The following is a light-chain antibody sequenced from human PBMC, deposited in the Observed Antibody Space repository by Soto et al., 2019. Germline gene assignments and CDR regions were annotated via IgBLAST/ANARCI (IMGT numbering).Light chain of an antibody. CDR1: SSDFGGYNY. V-gene: IGLV2-14*01. J-gene: IGLJ1*01. Sequence: HSVLTQPSSVPGSHGQSITISCTGTSSDFGGYNYVSWYQQHPGKAPKLMIYDVSNRPSGVSNRFSGSKSGNTASLTISGLQAEDEADYYCSSYTSSSTLGVFGTGTKVTVL. CDR3: SSYTSSSTLGV. CDR2: DVS.